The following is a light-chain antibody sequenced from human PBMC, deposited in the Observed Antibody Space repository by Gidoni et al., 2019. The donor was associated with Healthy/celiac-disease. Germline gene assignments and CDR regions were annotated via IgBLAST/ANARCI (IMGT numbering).Light chain of an antibody. J-gene: IGKJ2*01. Sequence: LGERATINCKSSQSVLYSSNNKNYLAWYQQKPGQPPKLLIYWTSTRESGVPDRFSGSGSGTDFTLTISSLQAEDVAVYYCQQYYSTPSFGQGTKLEIK. V-gene: IGKV4-1*01. CDR2: WTS. CDR1: QSVLYSSNNKNY. CDR3: QQYYSTPS.